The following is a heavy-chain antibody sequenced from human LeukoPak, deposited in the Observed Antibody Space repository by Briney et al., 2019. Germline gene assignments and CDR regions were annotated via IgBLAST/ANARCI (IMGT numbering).Heavy chain of an antibody. CDR1: GGSISSYY. D-gene: IGHD1-26*01. Sequence: SETLSLTCTVSGGSISSYYWSWIRQPAGKGLEWIGRIYTSGSTNYNPSLKSRVTMSVDTSKNQFSLKLSSVTAADTAVYYCARSKLLGATRTGIGWYFDLWGRGTLVTVSS. CDR2: IYTSGST. V-gene: IGHV4-4*07. CDR3: ARSKLLGATRTGIGWYFDL. J-gene: IGHJ2*01.